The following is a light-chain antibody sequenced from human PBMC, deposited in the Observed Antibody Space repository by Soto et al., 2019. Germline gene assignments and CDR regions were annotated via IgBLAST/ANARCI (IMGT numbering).Light chain of an antibody. CDR1: SSDVGGYNY. CDR2: DVS. CDR3: SSYTSSSSYV. Sequence: QSALTQPASVSGSPGQSITIPCTGTSSDVGGYNYVSWYQQHPGKAPKVMIYDVSNRPSGVSDRFSGSKSGNTASLTISGLQADDEADYYCSSYTSSSSYVFGTGTKVTVL. J-gene: IGLJ1*01. V-gene: IGLV2-14*03.